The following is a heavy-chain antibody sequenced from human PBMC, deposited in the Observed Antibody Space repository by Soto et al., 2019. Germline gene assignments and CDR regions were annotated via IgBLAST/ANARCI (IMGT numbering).Heavy chain of an antibody. CDR3: ARDFIAAAGTQWGIAAAGTDY. Sequence: GGSLRLYCAASGFTFSSYEMNWVRQAPGKGLEWVSYISSSGSTIYYADSVKGRFTISRDNAKNSLYLQMNSLRAEDTAVYYCARDFIAAAGTQWGIAAAGTDYWGQGTLVTVSS. D-gene: IGHD6-13*01. CDR2: ISSSGSTI. V-gene: IGHV3-48*03. CDR1: GFTFSSYE. J-gene: IGHJ4*02.